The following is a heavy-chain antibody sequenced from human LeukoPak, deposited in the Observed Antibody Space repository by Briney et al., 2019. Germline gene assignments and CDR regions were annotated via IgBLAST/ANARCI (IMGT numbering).Heavy chain of an antibody. Sequence: GGSLRLSCAASGFTFSSYAISWVRQAPGKGLEWVSTIGGDGSTYYADSVKGRFTISRDNSKNTLYLQMNSLRAEDTAVYYCAKDDYYDSSGYYYVAVSGMDVWGQGTTVTVSS. CDR1: GFTFSSYA. J-gene: IGHJ6*02. CDR3: AKDDYYDSSGYYYVAVSGMDV. V-gene: IGHV3-23*01. CDR2: IGGDGST. D-gene: IGHD3-22*01.